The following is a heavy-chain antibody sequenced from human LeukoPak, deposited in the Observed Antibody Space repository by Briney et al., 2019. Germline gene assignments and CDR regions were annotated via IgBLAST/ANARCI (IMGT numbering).Heavy chain of an antibody. CDR3: ARAPYYYDSSGYSQGGYYYYYMDV. V-gene: IGHV1-69*05. Sequence: SVKVSCKASGGTFSSYAISWVRQAPRQGLEWMGGIIPIFGTANYAQKFQGRGTITTDESTSTAYMELRSLRSEDTAVYYCARAPYYYDSSGYSQGGYYYYYMDVWGKGTTVTVSS. D-gene: IGHD3-22*01. CDR1: GGTFSSYA. J-gene: IGHJ6*03. CDR2: IIPIFGTA.